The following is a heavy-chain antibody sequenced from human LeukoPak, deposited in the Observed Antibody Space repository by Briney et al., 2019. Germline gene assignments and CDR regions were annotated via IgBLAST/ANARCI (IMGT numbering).Heavy chain of an antibody. Sequence: PGGSLRLSCAASGFTFSSYAMSWVRQAPGKGLEWVSAISGSGGSTYYADSVKGRFTISRDNSKNTLYLQMNSLRAEDTAVYYCAKDRLGYGDYGRSFDYWGQGTLVTVSS. D-gene: IGHD4-17*01. J-gene: IGHJ4*02. CDR1: GFTFSSYA. CDR2: ISGSGGST. CDR3: AKDRLGYGDYGRSFDY. V-gene: IGHV3-23*01.